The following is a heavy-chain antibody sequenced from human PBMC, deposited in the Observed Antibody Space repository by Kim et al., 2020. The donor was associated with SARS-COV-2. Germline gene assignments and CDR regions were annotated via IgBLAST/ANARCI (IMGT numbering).Heavy chain of an antibody. CDR2: IYTSGST. J-gene: IGHJ3*02. Sequence: SETLSLTCTVSGGSISSGSYYWSWIRQPAGKGLEWIGRIYTSGSTNYNPSLKSRVTISVDTSKNQFSLKLSSGTAADTAVYYCARQETDAFDIWGQGTMVTVSS. CDR3: ARQETDAFDI. V-gene: IGHV4-61*02. CDR1: GGSISSGSYY.